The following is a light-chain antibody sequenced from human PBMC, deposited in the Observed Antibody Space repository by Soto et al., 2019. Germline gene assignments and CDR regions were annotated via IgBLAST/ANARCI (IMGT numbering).Light chain of an antibody. CDR3: SSYTSRSTLV. Sequence: QSVLTQPASVSGSPGQSITISCTGTSSDVGGYNYVSWYQQHPGKAPKLIIFEVNSRPSGISSRFSGSKSGNTASLTISGLQAEDEAEYYCSSYTSRSTLVFGTGTNVTVL. V-gene: IGLV2-14*01. CDR2: EVN. CDR1: SSDVGGYNY. J-gene: IGLJ1*01.